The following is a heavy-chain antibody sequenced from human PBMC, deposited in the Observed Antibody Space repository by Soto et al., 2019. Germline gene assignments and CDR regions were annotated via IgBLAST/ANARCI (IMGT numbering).Heavy chain of an antibody. CDR2: INTGGTTT. D-gene: IGHD2-21*01. V-gene: IGHV3-74*01. J-gene: IGHJ4*02. CDR1: TFTFSSYW. Sequence: EVQLVESGGGLVQPGVSLRLSCAASTFTFSSYWMHWVRQAPGQGLVWVSRINTGGTTTTYADSVKGRFTTSRDNAANTLYLQMNSLRAEDTAVYYCASVPTGKFGVWNYWGQGTLVTVSS. CDR3: ASVPTGKFGVWNY.